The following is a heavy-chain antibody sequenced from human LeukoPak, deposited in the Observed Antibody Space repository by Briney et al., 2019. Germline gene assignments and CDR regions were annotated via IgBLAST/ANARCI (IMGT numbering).Heavy chain of an antibody. Sequence: SETLSLTCTVSNGSISSDHWGWVRQPPGKGLEWIGYILTSGTTNYNLSLKSRLTISVDTSKNQFTLKLSSVTAADTAVYYCARLRVSGTYLYYFDYWGQGTLATVSS. CDR1: NGSISSDH. J-gene: IGHJ4*02. V-gene: IGHV4-4*09. D-gene: IGHD3-10*01. CDR2: ILTSGTT. CDR3: ARLRVSGTYLYYFDY.